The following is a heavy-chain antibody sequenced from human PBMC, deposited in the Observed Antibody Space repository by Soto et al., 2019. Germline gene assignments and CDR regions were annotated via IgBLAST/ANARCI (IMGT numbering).Heavy chain of an antibody. CDR2: IGTAGDT. D-gene: IGHD6-13*01. V-gene: IGHV3-13*01. J-gene: IGHJ4*02. CDR1: GFTFSSYD. Sequence: PGGSLRLSCAVSGFTFSSYDMHWVRQVTGKGLEWVSAIGTAGDTYYPGSVKGRFTISRENAKNSLYLQMNSLRAGDTAVYYCARANAGLYYFDYWGQGTLVTVSS. CDR3: ARANAGLYYFDY.